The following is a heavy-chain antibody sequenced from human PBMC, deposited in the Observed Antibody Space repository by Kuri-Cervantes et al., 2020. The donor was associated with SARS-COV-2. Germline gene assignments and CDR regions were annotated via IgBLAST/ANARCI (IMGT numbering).Heavy chain of an antibody. CDR2: IYYSGST. CDR3: ARMADDETYYDFWSGYYFDY. Sequence: SETLSLTCTVSGGSISSSSYYWGWIRQPPGKGLEWIGSIYYSGSTYYNPSLKSRVTISVDTSKNQFSLKLSSVTAADTAVYYCARMADDETYYDFWSGYYFDYWGQGTLVTVSS. J-gene: IGHJ4*02. V-gene: IGHV4-39*07. D-gene: IGHD3-3*01. CDR1: GGSISSSSYY.